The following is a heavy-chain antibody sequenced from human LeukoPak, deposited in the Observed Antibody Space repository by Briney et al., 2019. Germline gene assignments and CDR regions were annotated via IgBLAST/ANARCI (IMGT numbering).Heavy chain of an antibody. V-gene: IGHV1-2*02. CDR3: ARAGGGYCSGGSCY. Sequence: ASVKVSCKASGYTFTGYYMHWVRPAPGQGLEWMGWINPNSGGTNYAQKFQGRVTMTRDTSISTAYMELSRLRSDDTAVYYCARAGGGYCSGGSCYWGQGTLVTVSS. CDR2: INPNSGGT. D-gene: IGHD2-15*01. J-gene: IGHJ4*02. CDR1: GYTFTGYY.